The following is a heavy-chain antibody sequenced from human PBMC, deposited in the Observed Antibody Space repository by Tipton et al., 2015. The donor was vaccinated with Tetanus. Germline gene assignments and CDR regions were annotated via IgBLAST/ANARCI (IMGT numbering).Heavy chain of an antibody. Sequence: SLRLSCVASGLIFTDYAIHWVRQAPGTGLEWVAVKPIYGGKTSYANSVKGRVIISRDKSNNTVYLQMNSLSPEDTAVYYCATEGVRGVDSPE. D-gene: IGHD3-10*01. CDR2: KPIYGGKT. CDR3: ATEGVRGVDSPE. V-gene: IGHV3-30*03. J-gene: IGHJ1*01. CDR1: GLIFTDYA.